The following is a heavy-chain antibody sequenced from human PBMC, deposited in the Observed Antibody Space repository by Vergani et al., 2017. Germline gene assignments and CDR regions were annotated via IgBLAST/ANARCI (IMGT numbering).Heavy chain of an antibody. J-gene: IGHJ4*02. CDR1: GGTFSSYA. Sequence: QVQLVQSGAEVKKPGSSVKVSGKASGGTFSSYAISWVREAPGQGLEWRGRIITIFGTANYAQKVQGRVTITADESTSTAYMELSSLRSEDTAVYYCARESWDCSLTSCALGIDYWGQGTLVTVSS. CDR3: ARESWDCSLTSCALGIDY. D-gene: IGHD2-2*01. CDR2: IITIFGTA. V-gene: IGHV1-69*13.